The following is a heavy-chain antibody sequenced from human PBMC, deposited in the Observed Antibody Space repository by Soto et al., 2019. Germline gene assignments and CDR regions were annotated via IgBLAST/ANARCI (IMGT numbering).Heavy chain of an antibody. CDR3: ARDVSPGSRPYCLDAFDI. Sequence: EVQLVESGGGLVQPGESLRLSCAASGFTFSDYWMTWVRQAPGKGLEWVANIKQDETKKSYLDSVRGRFTISRDNARNSLYLQMDSLRAEDTALYYCARDVSPGSRPYCLDAFDIGGLGKMVTVSS. CDR2: IKQDETKK. D-gene: IGHD2-21*02. CDR1: GFTFSDYW. V-gene: IGHV3-7*05. J-gene: IGHJ3*02.